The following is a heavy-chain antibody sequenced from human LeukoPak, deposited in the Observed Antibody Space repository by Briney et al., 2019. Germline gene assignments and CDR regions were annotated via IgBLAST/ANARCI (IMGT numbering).Heavy chain of an antibody. CDR1: GFTFSSYE. Sequence: PGESLRLSCAASGFTFSSYEMNWVRQAPGKGLEWVSYISSSGSTIYYADSVKGRFTISRDNTKNSLYLQMNSLRPEDTALYYCVKEVADYGSGGYHAYFDYWGQGTLVTVSS. CDR3: VKEVADYGSGGYHAYFDY. V-gene: IGHV3-48*03. D-gene: IGHD3-10*01. J-gene: IGHJ4*02. CDR2: ISSSGSTI.